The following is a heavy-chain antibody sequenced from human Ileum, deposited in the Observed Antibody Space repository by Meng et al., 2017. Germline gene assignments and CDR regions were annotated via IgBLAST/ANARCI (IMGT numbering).Heavy chain of an antibody. D-gene: IGHD3-22*01. V-gene: IGHV4-30-4*01. Sequence: QLQESGPGLVKPSETLSPTCTVSGGSISSGDYYWSWIRQPPGKGLEWIGYIYYSGSTYYNPSLKSRLTISVDTSKNQFSLKLSSVTAADTAVYYCARDRDSSGYYPYWGQGTLVTVSS. CDR2: IYYSGST. CDR1: GGSISSGDYY. J-gene: IGHJ4*02. CDR3: ARDRDSSGYYPY.